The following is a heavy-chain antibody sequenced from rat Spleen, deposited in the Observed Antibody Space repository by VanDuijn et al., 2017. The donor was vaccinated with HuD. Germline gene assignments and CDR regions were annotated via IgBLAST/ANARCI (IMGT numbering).Heavy chain of an antibody. CDR1: GFTFNNYW. J-gene: IGHJ2*01. D-gene: IGHD1-4*01. CDR2: ISNSGGYT. V-gene: IGHV5-31*01. Sequence: EVQLVESGGGLVQPGRSLKLSCVASGFTFNNYWMTWIRQAPGKGLEWVASISNSGGYTYYPDYVKGRFTISRENAKNTLYLEMNSLRSEDTATYYCTRDPGNSFDYWGQGVMVTVSS. CDR3: TRDPGNSFDY.